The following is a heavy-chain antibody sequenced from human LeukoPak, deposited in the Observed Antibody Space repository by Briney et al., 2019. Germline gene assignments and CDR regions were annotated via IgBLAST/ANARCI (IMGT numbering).Heavy chain of an antibody. CDR1: GGTFSSYA. Sequence: SVKVSCKASGGTFSSYAISWVRQAPGQGLEWMGGIIPIFGTANYAQKFQGRVTITADESTSTAYMELSSLRSEDTAVYYCASGVYYYGSGSYPRSYYYYYMDVWGKGTTVTISS. CDR2: IIPIFGTA. CDR3: ASGVYYYGSGSYPRSYYYYYMDV. V-gene: IGHV1-69*01. J-gene: IGHJ6*03. D-gene: IGHD3-10*01.